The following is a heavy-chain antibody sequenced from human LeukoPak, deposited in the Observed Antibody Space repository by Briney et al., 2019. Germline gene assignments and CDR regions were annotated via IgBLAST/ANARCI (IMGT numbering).Heavy chain of an antibody. Sequence: SETLSLTCTVSGGSISSSSYYWGWIRQPPGKGLEWIGSIYYSGSTYYNPSLKSRVTISVDTSKNQFSLKLSSVTAADTAVYYCARDAAAGKVDVWGQGTTVTVSS. CDR2: IYYSGST. V-gene: IGHV4-39*07. CDR1: GGSISSSSYY. D-gene: IGHD6-13*01. J-gene: IGHJ6*02. CDR3: ARDAAAGKVDV.